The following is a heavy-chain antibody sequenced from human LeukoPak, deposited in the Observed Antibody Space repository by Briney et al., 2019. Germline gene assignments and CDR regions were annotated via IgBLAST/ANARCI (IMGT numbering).Heavy chain of an antibody. CDR3: ASITGTPGTAFDI. Sequence: ASVEVSCKASGYTFTGYYMHWVRQAPGQGLEWMGWINPNSGGTNYAQKFQGRVTMTRDTSISTAYMELSRLRSDDTAVYYCASITGTPGTAFDIWGQGTMVTVSS. J-gene: IGHJ3*02. CDR1: GYTFTGYY. D-gene: IGHD1-7*01. CDR2: INPNSGGT. V-gene: IGHV1-2*02.